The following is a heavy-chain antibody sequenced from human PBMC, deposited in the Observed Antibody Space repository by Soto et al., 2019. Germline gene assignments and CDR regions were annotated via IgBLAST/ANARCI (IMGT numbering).Heavy chain of an antibody. CDR2: ISSYIGDA. J-gene: IGHJ4*02. V-gene: IGHV1-18*01. D-gene: IGHD1-26*01. CDR3: AREDSGGLDY. Sequence: QVQLVQSGVEVKKPGASVKVSCKASGYTFSNYGISWVRQAPGQGLEWMGWISSYIGDASYAQNLQGRVTMTTDTSTSTADMELWSLRSDDTAVYYCAREDSGGLDYWGQGTLVTVSS. CDR1: GYTFSNYG.